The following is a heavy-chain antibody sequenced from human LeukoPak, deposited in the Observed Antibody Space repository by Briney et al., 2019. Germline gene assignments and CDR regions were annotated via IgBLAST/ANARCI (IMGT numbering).Heavy chain of an antibody. CDR1: GGTFSSYA. V-gene: IGHV1-69*05. J-gene: IGHJ4*02. D-gene: IGHD3-10*01. Sequence: GASVKVSCKASGGTFSSYAVSWVRQAPGQGHEWMGGIIPIFGAANYAQKFQGRVTITTDESTSTAYMELSSLRSEDTAVYYCARSPGVIIADFDYWGQGTLVTVSS. CDR3: ARSPGVIIADFDY. CDR2: IIPIFGAA.